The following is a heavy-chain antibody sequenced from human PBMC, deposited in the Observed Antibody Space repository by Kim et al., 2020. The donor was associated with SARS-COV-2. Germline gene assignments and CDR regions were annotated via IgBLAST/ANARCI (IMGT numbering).Heavy chain of an antibody. CDR3: ASSENYYYMDV. V-gene: IGHV3-30*01. D-gene: IGHD1-26*01. J-gene: IGHJ6*03. Sequence: KYSADSEKGRFTISRDNSSNAMYLQMNSMRAEDTAVYYCASSENYYYMDVWGKGTTVTVSS. CDR2: K.